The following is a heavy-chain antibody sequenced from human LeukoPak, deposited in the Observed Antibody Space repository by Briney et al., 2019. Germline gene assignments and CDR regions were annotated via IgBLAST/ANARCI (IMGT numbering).Heavy chain of an antibody. D-gene: IGHD1-26*01. CDR2: IRSKTYGGTA. V-gene: IGHV3-49*04. J-gene: IGHJ4*02. Sequence: SLRLSCADSGFMFGEYSISRVRQAPGKGLEWVGFIRSKTYGGTAQYAASVKGRLTISRDDSRSSAYLQMNNLKTEDTAVYFCTSPEGGTYYFDYWGQGTLVTVSS. CDR1: GFMFGEYS. CDR3: TSPEGGTYYFDY.